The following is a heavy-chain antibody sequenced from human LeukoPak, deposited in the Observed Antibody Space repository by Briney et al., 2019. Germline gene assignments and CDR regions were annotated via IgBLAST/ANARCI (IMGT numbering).Heavy chain of an antibody. D-gene: IGHD6-13*01. CDR1: GFTFDNYS. V-gene: IGHV3-9*01. Sequence: GGSLTLSCTASGFTFDNYSMHWVRQAPGKGLEWVAGISCNSGTICYPDSVKGRFTISRDNAKNSLYLQTNSPRAEHTALYYCATEVSDGAGAATGLYAAFDIWGQATMVTVSS. CDR3: ATEVSDGAGAATGLYAAFDI. J-gene: IGHJ3*02. CDR2: ISCNSGTI.